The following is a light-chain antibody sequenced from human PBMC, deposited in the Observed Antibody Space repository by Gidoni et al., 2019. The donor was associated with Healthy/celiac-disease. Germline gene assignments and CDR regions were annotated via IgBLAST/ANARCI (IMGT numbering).Light chain of an antibody. CDR2: EIS. CDR1: QSLLHSDGKTY. V-gene: IGKV2D-29*01. Sequence: DIVMTKTPFSLTVIPGQPASITCKSSQSLLHSDGKTYLYWYLQKPGQPQQLLIYEISTRFSGVPDRFSGSGSGTAFTLKISRVEAEDVWVYYCMQSIQLPLTFGGGTKVEIK. CDR3: MQSIQLPLT. J-gene: IGKJ4*01.